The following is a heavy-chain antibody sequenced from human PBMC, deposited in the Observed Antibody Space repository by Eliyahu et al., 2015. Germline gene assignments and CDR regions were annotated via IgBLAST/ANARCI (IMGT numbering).Heavy chain of an antibody. J-gene: IGHJ3*01. CDR3: ARQTNIPRDSLDL. V-gene: IGHV5-51*01. Sequence: EVQLVQSGAEVKKPGESLXXXCKGSEYDFAKYYIAWVRQMPGKGLQWMGTIHPYXSDTXYGPSFQGQVTFSVDKSINTAYLQWSSLKPSDTAIHFCARQTNIPRDSLDLWGQGTMVTVSS. CDR2: IHPYXSDT. CDR1: EYDFAKYY. D-gene: IGHD1/OR15-1a*01.